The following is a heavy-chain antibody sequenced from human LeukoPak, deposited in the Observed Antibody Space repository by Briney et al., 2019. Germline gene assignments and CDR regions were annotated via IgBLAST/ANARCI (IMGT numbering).Heavy chain of an antibody. V-gene: IGHV3-23*01. CDR2: ISGSGGST. D-gene: IGHD4-23*01. CDR3: AKDHMGNSGPYYYYGMDV. J-gene: IGHJ6*02. CDR1: GSTFSSYA. Sequence: GGSLRLSCAASGSTFSSYAMSWVRQAPGKGLEWVSAISGSGGSTYYADSVKGRFTISRDNSKNTLYLQMNSLRAEDTAVYYCAKDHMGNSGPYYYYGMDVWGQGTTVTVSS.